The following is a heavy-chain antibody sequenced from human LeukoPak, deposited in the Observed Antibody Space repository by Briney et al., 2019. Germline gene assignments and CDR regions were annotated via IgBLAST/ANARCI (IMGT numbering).Heavy chain of an antibody. D-gene: IGHD2-2*01. Sequence: GGSLRLSCAASGFTFSSYGMHWVRQAPGKGLEWVAFIRYDGSNKYYADSVKGRFTISRDNSKNTLYLQMNSLRAEDTAVYYCAKDKGGGDIVVVPRAARSWGQGTLVTVSS. V-gene: IGHV3-30*02. CDR2: IRYDGSNK. CDR1: GFTFSSYG. CDR3: AKDKGGGDIVVVPRAARS. J-gene: IGHJ5*02.